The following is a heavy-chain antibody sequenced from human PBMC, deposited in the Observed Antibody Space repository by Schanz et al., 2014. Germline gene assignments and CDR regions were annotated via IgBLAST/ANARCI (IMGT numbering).Heavy chain of an antibody. CDR3: ASSSYRLLSYYYAMDV. CDR2: ISSRGTTI. J-gene: IGHJ6*02. Sequence: QVQKEEEGGGLVTPGGSLRLSFAASFFTFSSSYIIWIRQAPGKGLECISYISSRGTTIYYADSVKGRFTISRDNAENSLYLQMSSLRAEDTAVYYCASSSYRLLSYYYAMDVWGQGTTVTVSS. D-gene: IGHD1-26*01. CDR1: FFTFSSSY. V-gene: IGHV3-11*01.